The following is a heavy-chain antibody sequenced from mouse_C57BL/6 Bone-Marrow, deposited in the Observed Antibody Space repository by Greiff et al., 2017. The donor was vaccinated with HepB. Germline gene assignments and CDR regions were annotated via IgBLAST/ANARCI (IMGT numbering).Heavy chain of an antibody. CDR2: IYPNSGST. Sequence: QVQLQQPGAEPVKPGASVKSSCKASGYTLTSHRMHWVKQRPGQGLEWIGMIYPNSGSTNYNEKFKSKATLTVDKSSSTAYMQLSSLTSEDSAVYYGARYRYCGSSRTWFAYWGQGTLVTVSA. V-gene: IGHV1-64*01. CDR1: GYTLTSHR. CDR3: ARYRYCGSSRTWFAY. J-gene: IGHJ3*01. D-gene: IGHD1-1*01.